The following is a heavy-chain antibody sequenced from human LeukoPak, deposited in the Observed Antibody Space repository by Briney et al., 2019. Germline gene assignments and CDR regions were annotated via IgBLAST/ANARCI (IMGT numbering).Heavy chain of an antibody. V-gene: IGHV3-33*01. D-gene: IGHD2-2*01. CDR2: IWYDGSNK. Sequence: PGGSLRLSCAASGFTFSSYGMHWVRQAPGKGLEWVAVIWYDGSNKYYADSVKGRFTISRDNSKNTLYLQMNSLRAEDTAVYYCARLYCSSTSCYHDYWGQGTLVTVSS. J-gene: IGHJ4*02. CDR1: GFTFSSYG. CDR3: ARLYCSSTSCYHDY.